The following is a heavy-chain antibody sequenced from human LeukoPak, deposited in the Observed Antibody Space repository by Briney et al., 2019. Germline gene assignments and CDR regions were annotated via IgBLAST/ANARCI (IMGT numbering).Heavy chain of an antibody. CDR2: ISTYNGNT. CDR1: GYTFTSYG. V-gene: IGHV1-18*01. J-gene: IGHJ6*02. D-gene: IGHD2-2*01. CDR3: ARDGYCSSTSCYFDYYYGMDV. Sequence: ASVKVSCKASGYTFTSYGISWVRQAPGQGLEWMGWISTYNGNTNYAQKLQGRVTMITDTSTSTAYMELRSLRSDDTAVYYCARDGYCSSTSCYFDYYYGMDVWGQGTAVTVSS.